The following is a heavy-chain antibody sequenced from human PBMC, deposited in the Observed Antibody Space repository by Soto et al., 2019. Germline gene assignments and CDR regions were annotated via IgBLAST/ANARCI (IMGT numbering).Heavy chain of an antibody. CDR3: ATGTGSHAEPEY. CDR2: ISASAFTT. D-gene: IGHD3-16*01. Sequence: LLHSWAAAGCNCSNFAGSWVSKAPGKGLEWVSSISASAFTTYYADSVKGRFTISRDNSNNKVYLHMNSLRAEDTAVYICATGTGSHAEPEYLGQRTVVTVTS. CDR1: GCNCSNFA. V-gene: IGHV3-23*01. J-gene: IGHJ4*02.